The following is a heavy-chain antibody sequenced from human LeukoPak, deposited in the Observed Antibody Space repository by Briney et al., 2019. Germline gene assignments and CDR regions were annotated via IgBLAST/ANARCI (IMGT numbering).Heavy chain of an antibody. CDR1: GYSFTSYW. D-gene: IGHD3-22*01. CDR3: ASRRGDYYDSSGYIDAFDI. V-gene: IGHV5-51*01. CDR2: IYPGDSDI. J-gene: IGHJ3*02. Sequence: GESLKISCKGSGYSFTSYWIGWVRQMPGKGLEWMGIIYPGDSDIRYSPSFQGQVTISADKSISTAYLQWSSLKASDTAMYYCASRRGDYYDSSGYIDAFDIWGQGTMVTVSS.